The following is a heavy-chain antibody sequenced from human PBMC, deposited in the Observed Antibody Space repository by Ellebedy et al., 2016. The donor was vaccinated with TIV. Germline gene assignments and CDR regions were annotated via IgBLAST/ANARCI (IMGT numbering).Heavy chain of an antibody. CDR2: ITGSGGST. CDR3: AREVEGGQGDMDV. Sequence: LSLTCAASGFTFSSYAMSWVRQAPGKGLEWVSTITGSGGSTYYADSVKGRFTISRDNSKNTVYLQMNTLRVDDTAVYYCAREVEGGQGDMDVWGHGTTVTVSS. J-gene: IGHJ6*02. D-gene: IGHD1-1*01. CDR1: GFTFSSYA. V-gene: IGHV3-23*01.